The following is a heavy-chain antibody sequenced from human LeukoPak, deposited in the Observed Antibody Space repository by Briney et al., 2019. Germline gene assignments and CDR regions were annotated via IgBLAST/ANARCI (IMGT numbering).Heavy chain of an antibody. Sequence: SVTVSCKASGYTLTSYYMHWVRQAPGQGLEWMGIINASGGSTSYAQKFQGRVTMTRDTSTSTVYMELSSLRSEDTAVYYCARDPPTTTVVTLDYWGQGTLVTVSS. CDR1: GYTLTSYY. CDR2: INASGGST. V-gene: IGHV1-46*01. CDR3: ARDPPTTTVVTLDY. D-gene: IGHD4-23*01. J-gene: IGHJ4*02.